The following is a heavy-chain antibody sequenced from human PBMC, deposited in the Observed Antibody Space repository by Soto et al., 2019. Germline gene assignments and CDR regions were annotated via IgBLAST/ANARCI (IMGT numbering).Heavy chain of an antibody. V-gene: IGHV4-34*09. D-gene: IGHD2-2*01. CDR3: ALGYQLLSFDP. J-gene: IGHJ5*02. CDR2: IYHSGST. Sequence: SETLSLTCAVYGGSFSGYYWSWIRQPPGKGLEWIGYIYHSGSTYYNPSLKSRVTISVDTSKNQFSLKLSSVTAADTAVYYCALGYQLLSFDPWGQGTLVTVSS. CDR1: GGSFSGYY.